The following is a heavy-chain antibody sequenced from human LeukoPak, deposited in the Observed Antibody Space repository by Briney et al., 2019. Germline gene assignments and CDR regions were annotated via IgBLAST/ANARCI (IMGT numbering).Heavy chain of an antibody. CDR3: GRGVSGYYGDFDT. D-gene: IGHD3-3*01. Sequence: PGGALSLSCAASGFTLNSYWMHGVRQAPGKGLVWVSRISTDGSSTSYADSVKGRFTISRDNAKTTVDLQMNSLRGEDTAVYYCGRGVSGYYGDFDTWGQGTLVTVSS. J-gene: IGHJ5*02. CDR1: GFTLNSYW. CDR2: ISTDGSST. V-gene: IGHV3-74*01.